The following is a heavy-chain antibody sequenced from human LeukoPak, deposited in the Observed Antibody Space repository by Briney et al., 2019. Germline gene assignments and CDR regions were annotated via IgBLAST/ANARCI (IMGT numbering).Heavy chain of an antibody. V-gene: IGHV3-23*01. CDR1: GFTFSSYA. D-gene: IGHD3-10*01. J-gene: IGHJ4*02. CDR3: AKRPTYGSGSYSYYFDY. CDR2: ISGSGGST. Sequence: GGSLRLSCAASGFTFSSYAMSWVRQAPGKGLEWVSAISGSGGSTYYADSVKGRFTISGDNSKNTLYLQMNSLRAEDTAVYYCAKRPTYGSGSYSYYFDYWGQGTLVTVSS.